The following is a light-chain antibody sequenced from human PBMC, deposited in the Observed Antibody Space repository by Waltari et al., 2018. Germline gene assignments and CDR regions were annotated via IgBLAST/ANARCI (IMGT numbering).Light chain of an antibody. V-gene: IGLV1-40*01. CDR3: QSYDSSLSASVV. Sequence: QSVLTQPPSVSGAPGQRVTISCPGSSSNIGAGYDVHWYQHLPGTAPNLLTYPNTNRPSVVPGRFSGSKSCTSASRAITGLQAEDEADYYCQSYDSSLSASVVFGGGTKLTVL. CDR1: SSNIGAGYD. CDR2: PNT. J-gene: IGLJ2*01.